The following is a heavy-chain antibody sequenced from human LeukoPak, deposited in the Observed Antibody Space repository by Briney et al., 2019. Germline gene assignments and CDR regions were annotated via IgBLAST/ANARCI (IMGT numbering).Heavy chain of an antibody. Sequence: GGSLRLSCAASGFTFSNYAMSWVRQAPGKGLEWVSAISNNGGYTYYADSVQGRFTISRDNSKSTLCLQMNSLRAEDTAVYYCARELEPFSDYYYGMDVWGQGTTVTVSS. CDR1: GFTFSNYA. CDR3: ARELEPFSDYYYGMDV. J-gene: IGHJ6*02. D-gene: IGHD1-1*01. CDR2: ISNNGGYT. V-gene: IGHV3-23*01.